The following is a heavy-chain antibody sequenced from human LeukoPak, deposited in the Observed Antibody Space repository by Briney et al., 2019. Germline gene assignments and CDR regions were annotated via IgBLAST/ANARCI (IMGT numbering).Heavy chain of an antibody. D-gene: IGHD2-2*01. V-gene: IGHV1-2*02. Sequence: GASVKVSCKASGYTFTGYYMHWVRQAPGQGLEWMGWINPNSGGTNYAQKFQGRVTMTRDTSISTAYMELSRLRSDDTAVYYCARYPPLGYCSSTSCSSPYWGQGTLVTVSS. CDR2: INPNSGGT. CDR1: GYTFTGYY. CDR3: ARYPPLGYCSSTSCSSPY. J-gene: IGHJ4*02.